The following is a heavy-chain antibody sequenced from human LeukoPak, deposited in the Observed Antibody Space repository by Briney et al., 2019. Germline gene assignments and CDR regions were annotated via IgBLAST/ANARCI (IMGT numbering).Heavy chain of an antibody. CDR1: GGSLRSYY. Sequence: PSEALSLTCTVTGGSLRSYYWSWIRQPPGKELDWIGYIYYSGSTNYNPSLKSRVTISVDTSKNQFSLKLSSVTAADTAVYYCARGYSYGYSYYYYYMDVWGKGTTVTVSS. CDR2: IYYSGST. D-gene: IGHD5-18*01. V-gene: IGHV4-59*01. J-gene: IGHJ6*03. CDR3: ARGYSYGYSYYYYYMDV.